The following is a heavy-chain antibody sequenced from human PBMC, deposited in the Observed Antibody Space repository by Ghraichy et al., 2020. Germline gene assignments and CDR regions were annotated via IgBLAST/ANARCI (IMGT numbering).Heavy chain of an antibody. V-gene: IGHV4-34*01. CDR3: ARQHATSWYAGRLYDIEH. Sequence: SETLSLTCAVYGGSFSGYYYNWIRQTPGKGLEWIGEINHSGSTNYNPSLQSRVTISVDRSKNQFSLKLTSVTAADTAMYYCARQHATSWYAGRLYDIEHWGLGTQVTVTS. D-gene: IGHD6-13*01. CDR2: INHSGST. CDR1: GGSFSGYY. J-gene: IGHJ1*01.